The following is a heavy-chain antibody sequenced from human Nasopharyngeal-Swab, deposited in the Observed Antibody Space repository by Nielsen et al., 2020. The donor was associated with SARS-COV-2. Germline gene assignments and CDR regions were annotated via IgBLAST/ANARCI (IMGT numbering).Heavy chain of an antibody. CDR3: AKDSGAGFCDDGSCFPTNH. D-gene: IGHD2-15*01. CDR2: ISGSGGDT. V-gene: IGHV3-23*01. Sequence: GESLKISCAASGFSFSTYAMSWVRQAPGKGLEWVSAISGSGGDTYYADSVKGRFTISRDVSKNTLYLQMNGLRAEDTAVYYCAKDSGAGFCDDGSCFPTNHWGQGTLVTVSS. J-gene: IGHJ5*02. CDR1: GFSFSTYA.